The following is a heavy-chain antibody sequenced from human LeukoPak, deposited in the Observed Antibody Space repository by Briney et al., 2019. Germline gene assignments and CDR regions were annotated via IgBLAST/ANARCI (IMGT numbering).Heavy chain of an antibody. J-gene: IGHJ4*02. CDR3: ARRICSGGSCLIFDY. D-gene: IGHD2-15*01. CDR2: IYSGVIT. V-gene: IGHV3-53*01. CDR1: GCTVSSTY. Sequence: GGSLRLSCAASGCTVSSTYMTWVRQPPAKGLEWVWVIYSGVITYFADSVKGRFAISRDNSKNTLYLQMNSLRAEDTAVYYCARRICSGGSCLIFDYWGQGTLVTVSS.